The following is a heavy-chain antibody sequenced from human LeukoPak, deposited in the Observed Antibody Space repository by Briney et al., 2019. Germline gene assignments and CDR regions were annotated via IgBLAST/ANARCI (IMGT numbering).Heavy chain of an antibody. D-gene: IGHD6-13*01. J-gene: IGHJ5*02. CDR1: GFTFDDYG. CDR2: INWNGGST. Sequence: GGSLRLSCAASGFTFDDYGMSWVRQAPGKGLEWVAGINWNGGSTGYADSVKGRFNISRDNAKNSLYLQMNSLRAEDTALYYCARSGSSSWYAPWFDPWGQGTLVTVS. CDR3: ARSGSSSWYAPWFDP. V-gene: IGHV3-20*04.